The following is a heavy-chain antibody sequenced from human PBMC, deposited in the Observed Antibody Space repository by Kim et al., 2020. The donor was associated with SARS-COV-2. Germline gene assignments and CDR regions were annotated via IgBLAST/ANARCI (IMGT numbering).Heavy chain of an antibody. D-gene: IGHD4-4*01. Sequence: IYSADYVRGRFTISRDNDKNSLYLQMNSLRAEDTAVYYCARGPNYSPFDYWGQGTLVTVSS. J-gene: IGHJ4*02. CDR3: ARGPNYSPFDY. CDR2: I. V-gene: IGHV3-48*03.